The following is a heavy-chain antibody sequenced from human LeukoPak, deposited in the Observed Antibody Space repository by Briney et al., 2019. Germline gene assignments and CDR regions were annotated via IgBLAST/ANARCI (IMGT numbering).Heavy chain of an antibody. J-gene: IGHJ4*02. CDR1: GFTFSSYA. Sequence: GGSLRLSCAASGFTFSSYAMHWVRQAPGKGLEWVAVISYDGSNKYYADSVKGRFTISRDNSKNTLYLQMNSLRAEDTAVYYCARDARSLLWFGELSEFGYWGQGTLVTVSS. V-gene: IGHV3-30-3*01. CDR2: ISYDGSNK. CDR3: ARDARSLLWFGELSEFGY. D-gene: IGHD3-10*01.